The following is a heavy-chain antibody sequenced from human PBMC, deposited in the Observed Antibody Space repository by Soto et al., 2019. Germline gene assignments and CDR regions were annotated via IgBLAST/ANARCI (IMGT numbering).Heavy chain of an antibody. CDR2: IIPIFGTA. Sequence: GASVKVSCKASGGTFSSYAISWVRQAPGQGLEWMGGIIPIFGTANYAQKFQGRVTITADESTSTAYMELSSLRSEDTAVYYCARAGIAAAGPGDWFDPWGQGTLVTVSS. D-gene: IGHD6-13*01. J-gene: IGHJ5*02. CDR1: GGTFSSYA. V-gene: IGHV1-69*13. CDR3: ARAGIAAAGPGDWFDP.